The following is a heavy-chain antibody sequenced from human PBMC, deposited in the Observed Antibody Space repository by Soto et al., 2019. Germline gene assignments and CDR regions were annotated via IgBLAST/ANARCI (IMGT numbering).Heavy chain of an antibody. CDR2: IWYDGINK. J-gene: IGHJ4*02. Sequence: QAQLVESGGAVVQPGGSLRLSCAASGFTFSSYGMHWVRQAPGKGLEWVAIIWYDGINKNYIDSVKGRFTISRDNSQNMLYLQINSLRVEDTAVYYCTRGCLYGSENYYNQGPAVDWGRGTLVIVSS. CDR1: GFTFSSYG. CDR3: TRGCLYGSENYYNQGPAVD. D-gene: IGHD3-10*01. V-gene: IGHV3-33*01.